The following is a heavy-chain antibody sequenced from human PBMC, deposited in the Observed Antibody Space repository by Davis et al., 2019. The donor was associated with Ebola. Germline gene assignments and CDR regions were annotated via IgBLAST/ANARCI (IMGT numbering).Heavy chain of an antibody. CDR1: GFTFSSYG. Sequence: GGSLRLSCAASGFTFSSYGMHWVRQAPGKGLEWVAVIWYDGSNKYYADSVKGRFTISRDNSKNTLYLQMNSLRAEDTAVYYCAREKHCSSTSCFLYYYYMDVWGKGTTVTVSS. CDR3: AREKHCSSTSCFLYYYYMDV. D-gene: IGHD2-2*01. V-gene: IGHV3-33*01. J-gene: IGHJ6*03. CDR2: IWYDGSNK.